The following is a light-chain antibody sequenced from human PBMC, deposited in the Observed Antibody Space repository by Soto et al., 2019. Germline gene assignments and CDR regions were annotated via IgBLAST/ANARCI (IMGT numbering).Light chain of an antibody. CDR1: SGDVGAYNY. CDR3: CSYAGSSTPRV. V-gene: IGLV2-23*01. J-gene: IGLJ3*02. Sequence: QSALTQPRSVSGSPGQLVTISCTGTSGDVGAYNYVSWYQQHPGKAPKLMIYEGSKRPSGVSNRFSGSKSGNTASLTISGLQAEDEADYYCCSYAGSSTPRVFGGGTKLTVL. CDR2: EGS.